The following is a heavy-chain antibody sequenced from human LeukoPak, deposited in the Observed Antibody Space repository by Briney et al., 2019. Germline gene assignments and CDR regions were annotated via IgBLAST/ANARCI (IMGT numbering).Heavy chain of an antibody. CDR1: GFTFTAYW. Sequence: PGGSLRLSCAASGFTFTAYWMSWVRQAPGKGLEWVALIKQDGSEKYYVDSVKGRFTISRDNAKNSLYLQINSLRAEDTAVYYCARERSGYYLDYWGQGTLVTVSS. CDR2: IKQDGSEK. D-gene: IGHD3-22*01. CDR3: ARERSGYYLDY. V-gene: IGHV3-7*01. J-gene: IGHJ4*02.